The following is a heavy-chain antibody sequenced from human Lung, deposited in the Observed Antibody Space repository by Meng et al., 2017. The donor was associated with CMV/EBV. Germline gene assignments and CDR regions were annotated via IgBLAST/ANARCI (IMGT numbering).Heavy chain of an antibody. CDR3: ARDAVGHYYGMDV. Sequence: GGSLRLXXAASGFTFSSYSMNWVRQAPGKGLEWVSSISSSGSTIYYADSVKGRFTISRDNAKNSLYLQMNSLRAEDTAVYYCARDAVGHYYGMDVWGQGTTVTVSS. CDR2: ISSSGSTI. D-gene: IGHD3-16*01. CDR1: GFTFSSYS. J-gene: IGHJ6*02. V-gene: IGHV3-48*04.